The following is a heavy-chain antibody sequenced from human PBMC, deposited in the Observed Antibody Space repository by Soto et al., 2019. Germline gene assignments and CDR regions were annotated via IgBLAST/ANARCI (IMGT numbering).Heavy chain of an antibody. J-gene: IGHJ5*02. CDR2: LIPIFGTA. D-gene: IGHD6-13*01. Sequence: QVQLVQSGAEVKKPGSSVKVSCKASGGTLSSYATSWVRQAPGQGLEWMGGLIPIFGTANYAQKFQGRVTITADESTSTAYMELSSLRSEDTAVYYCARGGWYSSSWYGWFDTWGQGTLVTVSS. CDR1: GGTLSSYA. CDR3: ARGGWYSSSWYGWFDT. V-gene: IGHV1-69*01.